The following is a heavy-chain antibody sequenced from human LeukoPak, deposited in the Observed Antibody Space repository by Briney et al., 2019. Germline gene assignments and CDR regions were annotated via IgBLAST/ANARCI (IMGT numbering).Heavy chain of an antibody. CDR1: GFTVSSNY. J-gene: IGHJ6*02. CDR2: ISGSGGST. CDR3: ARRDCSSSSCHYYYYYMDV. Sequence: PGGSLRLSCAASGFTVSSNYMSWVRQAPGKGLEWVSAISGSGGSTYYADSVKGRFTISRDNSKNTLYLQMNSLRAEDTAVYYCARRDCSSSSCHYYYYYMDVWGQGTTVTVSS. V-gene: IGHV3-23*01. D-gene: IGHD2-2*01.